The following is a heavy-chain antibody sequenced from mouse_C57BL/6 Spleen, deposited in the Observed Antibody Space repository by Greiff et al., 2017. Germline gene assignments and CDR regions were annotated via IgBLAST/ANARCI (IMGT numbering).Heavy chain of an antibody. CDR1: GYTFTDYY. J-gene: IGHJ2*01. Sequence: EVQLQQSGPELVKPGASVKISCKASGYTFTDYYMNWVKQSHGKSLEWIGDINPNNGGTSYNQKIKGKATLTVDKSSSTAYMELRSLTSEDSAVYYCARSVITTVVAFDYWGQGTTLTVSS. CDR2: INPNNGGT. D-gene: IGHD1-1*01. CDR3: ARSVITTVVAFDY. V-gene: IGHV1-26*01.